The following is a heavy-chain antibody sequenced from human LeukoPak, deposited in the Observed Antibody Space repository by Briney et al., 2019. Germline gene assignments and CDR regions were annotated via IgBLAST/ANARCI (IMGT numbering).Heavy chain of an antibody. D-gene: IGHD2-15*01. J-gene: IGHJ6*02. CDR1: GFTFSSYA. CDR2: ISYDGSNK. CDR3: ARGWYGMDV. Sequence: GRSLRLSCAASGFTFSSYAMHWVRQAPGKGLEWVAVISYDGSNKYHADSVKGRFTISRDNSKNTLYLQMNSLRAEDTAVYYCARGWYGMDVWGQGTTVTVSS. V-gene: IGHV3-30*04.